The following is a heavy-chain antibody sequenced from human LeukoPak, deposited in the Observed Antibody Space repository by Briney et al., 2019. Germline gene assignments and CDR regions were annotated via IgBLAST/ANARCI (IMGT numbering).Heavy chain of an antibody. Sequence: SETLSLTCSASGGSVSSGISYWSWIRQPPGEGLEWIAYISDSGGSDYNPSLRGRVTISLDTSKNQFSLRLTSVTAAYTAVYYCARLPAAGTGPDYWGQGTLVTVSS. J-gene: IGHJ4*02. CDR1: GGSVSSGISY. D-gene: IGHD6-13*01. CDR3: ARLPAAGTGPDY. V-gene: IGHV4-61*01. CDR2: ISDSGGS.